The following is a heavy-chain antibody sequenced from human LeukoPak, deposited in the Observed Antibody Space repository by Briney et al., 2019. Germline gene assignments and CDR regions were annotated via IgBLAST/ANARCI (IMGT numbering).Heavy chain of an antibody. D-gene: IGHD6-19*01. Sequence: PGGSLRLSCAASGFTFSSYGMHWVRQAPGKGLEWVAVIWYDGSNKYYADSVKGRFTISRDNSKNTLYLQMNSLRAEDTAVYYCASKWGLIAVAGFDYWGQGTLVTVSS. CDR2: IWYDGSNK. CDR1: GFTFSSYG. V-gene: IGHV3-33*01. J-gene: IGHJ4*02. CDR3: ASKWGLIAVAGFDY.